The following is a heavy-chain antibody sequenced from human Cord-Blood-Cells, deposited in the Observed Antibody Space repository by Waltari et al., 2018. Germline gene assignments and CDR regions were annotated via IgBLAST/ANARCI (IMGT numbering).Heavy chain of an antibody. CDR3: ARHDAPQYYYDSSGYYFDY. CDR2: IYYSGST. CDR1: GGSISSSSYY. V-gene: IGHV4-39*01. Sequence: QLQLQESGPGLVKPSETLSLTCTVSGGSISSSSYYWGWIRQPPGQGLEWIGSIYYSGSTYYNPSLKSRVTISVDTSKNQFSLKLSSVTAADTAVYYCARHDAPQYYYDSSGYYFDYWGQGTLVTVSS. D-gene: IGHD3-22*01. J-gene: IGHJ4*02.